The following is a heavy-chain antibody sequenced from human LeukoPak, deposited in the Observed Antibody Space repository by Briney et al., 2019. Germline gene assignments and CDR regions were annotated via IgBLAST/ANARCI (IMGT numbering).Heavy chain of an antibody. CDR2: IRSSSSTI. J-gene: IGHJ4*02. D-gene: IGHD3-3*01. CDR1: GFTFSSYN. CDR3: ARGGDGFSSGTAFDY. Sequence: GGSLRLSCAASGFTFSSYNMNWVRQAPGKGLEWVSYIRSSSSTIYYADSVKGRFTISRDNAKNSLYLQMNSLRAEDTAVYYCARGGDGFSSGTAFDYWGQGTLVTVSS. V-gene: IGHV3-48*01.